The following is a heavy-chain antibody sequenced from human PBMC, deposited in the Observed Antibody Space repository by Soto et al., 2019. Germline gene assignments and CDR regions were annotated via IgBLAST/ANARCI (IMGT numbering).Heavy chain of an antibody. J-gene: IGHJ6*04. CDR1: GFTFSSYA. V-gene: IGHV3-23*01. D-gene: IGHD3-3*01. CDR2: ISGSGGST. Sequence: PGGALRPSCAASGFTFSSYAMSWVRQAPGKGLEWVSAISGSGGSTYYADSVKGRFTISRDNCKKALYLQMNSLRAEDTAVYYCAKDSGHRITIFGVVITPPSYGVEVWGKGTTVNAS. CDR3: AKDSGHRITIFGVVITPPSYGVEV.